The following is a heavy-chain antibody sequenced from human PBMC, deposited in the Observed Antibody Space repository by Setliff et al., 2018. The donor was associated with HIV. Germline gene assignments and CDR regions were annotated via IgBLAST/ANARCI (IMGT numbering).Heavy chain of an antibody. V-gene: IGHV4-59*01. D-gene: IGHD6-25*01. Sequence: PSETLSLTCTVSGGSISSYYWSWIRQPPGKGLEWIGYIYYSGSTKHNLSLKSRVTISLDTSKNQFSLKLTSVTAADTAVYYCARYSPRGYTLTGPYWGQGTLVTVSS. J-gene: IGHJ4*02. CDR2: IYYSGST. CDR1: GGSISSYY. CDR3: ARYSPRGYTLTGPY.